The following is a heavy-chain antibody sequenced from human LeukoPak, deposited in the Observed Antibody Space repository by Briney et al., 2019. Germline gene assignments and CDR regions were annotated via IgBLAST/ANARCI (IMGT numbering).Heavy chain of an antibody. D-gene: IGHD6-13*01. Sequence: GGSLRLSCPASGFTVSSNYMSWVRQAPGKGLEWVSVIYSDFNTYYADSVKGRFTISRDNSENTLYLQMNSLRAEDTAVYYCARGSSWYDYWGQGTLVTVSS. J-gene: IGHJ4*02. CDR1: GFTVSSNY. CDR3: ARGSSWYDY. V-gene: IGHV3-53*01. CDR2: IYSDFNT.